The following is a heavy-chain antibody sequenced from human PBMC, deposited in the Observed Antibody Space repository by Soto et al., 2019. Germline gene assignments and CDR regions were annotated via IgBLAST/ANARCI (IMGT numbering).Heavy chain of an antibody. D-gene: IGHD3-9*01. CDR3: ARGHLYFDWFGAFDI. J-gene: IGHJ3*02. CDR1: GFTFSSYW. CDR2: IKQDGSEK. Sequence: PGGSLRLSCAASGFTFSSYWMSWVRQAPGKGLGWVANIKQDGSEKYYVDSVKGRFTISRDNAKNSLYLQMNSLRAEDTAVYYCARGHLYFDWFGAFDIWGQGTMVTVSS. V-gene: IGHV3-7*01.